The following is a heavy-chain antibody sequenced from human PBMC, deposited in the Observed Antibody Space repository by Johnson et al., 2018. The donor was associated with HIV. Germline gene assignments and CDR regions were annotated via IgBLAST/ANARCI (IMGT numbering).Heavy chain of an antibody. Sequence: VQLVESGGGLVQPGRSLRLSCAASGFIFDDYAMHWVRQAPGKGLEWVSGISWNSGSRGYADSVKGRFTISSDNAKNSLYLQMNSLSAEDTALYYCAKGGSYYYDSSGYFDAFDIWGQGTMVTVSS. J-gene: IGHJ3*02. CDR2: ISWNSGSR. V-gene: IGHV3-9*01. CDR3: AKGGSYYYDSSGYFDAFDI. D-gene: IGHD3-22*01. CDR1: GFIFDDYA.